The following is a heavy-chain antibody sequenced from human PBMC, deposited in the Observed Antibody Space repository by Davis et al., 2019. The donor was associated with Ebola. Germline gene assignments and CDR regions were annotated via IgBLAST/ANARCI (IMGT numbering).Heavy chain of an antibody. J-gene: IGHJ4*02. CDR2: ISSVSSNT. Sequence: GGSLRLSFAASGFTFRSYYMNWVRQAPGKGLEWVSTISSVSSNTYYADSVKGRFTISRDNSKNTLYLQMNSLRAEDTAVYYCANGGAMNPPAYWGQGTLVTVSS. D-gene: IGHD3-16*01. CDR3: ANGGAMNPPAY. CDR1: GFTFRSYY. V-gene: IGHV3-23*01.